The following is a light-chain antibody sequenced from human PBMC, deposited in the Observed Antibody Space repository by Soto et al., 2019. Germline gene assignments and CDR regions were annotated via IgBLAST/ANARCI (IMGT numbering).Light chain of an antibody. CDR1: SSNIGSNT. CDR3: AAWDDSLNGPYV. V-gene: IGLV1-44*01. CDR2: SNN. J-gene: IGLJ1*01. Sequence: QSALTXPPSASGTPGQRVTISCSGSSSNIGSNTVNWYQQLPGTAPKLLIYSNNQRPSGVPDRFSGSKSGTSASLAISGLQSEDEADYYCAAWDDSLNGPYVFGTGTKVTVL.